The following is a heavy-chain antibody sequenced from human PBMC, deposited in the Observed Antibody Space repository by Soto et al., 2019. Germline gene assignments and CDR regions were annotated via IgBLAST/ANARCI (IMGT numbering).Heavy chain of an antibody. CDR1: GFTFSNYA. CDR2: ISYGGSKK. CDR3: ARGDHYNSRGICYFDY. J-gene: IGHJ4*02. Sequence: QVQLVESGGGVVQPGGSLRLSCAASGFTFSNYAMHWVRQAPGKGLEWVALISYGGSKKNYADSVKDRFTISRDNSKNTLFLEMSRLRAEEDTAVYYCARGDHYNSRGICYFDYWGQGTLVTVSS. V-gene: IGHV3-30-3*01. D-gene: IGHD3-22*01.